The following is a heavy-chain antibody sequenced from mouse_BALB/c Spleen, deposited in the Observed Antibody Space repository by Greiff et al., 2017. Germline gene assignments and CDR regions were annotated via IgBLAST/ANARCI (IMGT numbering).Heavy chain of an antibody. V-gene: IGHV10-1*02. CDR3: VRHSGVDGNYGYFDV. D-gene: IGHD2-1*01. Sequence: EVMLVESGGGLVQPKGSLKLSCAASGFTFNTYAMNWVRQAPGKGLEWVARIRSKSNNYATYYADSVKDRFTISRDDSQSMLYLQMNNLKTEDTAMYYCVRHSGVDGNYGYFDVGGAGTTVTVSS. J-gene: IGHJ1*01. CDR1: GFTFNTYA. CDR2: IRSKSNNYAT.